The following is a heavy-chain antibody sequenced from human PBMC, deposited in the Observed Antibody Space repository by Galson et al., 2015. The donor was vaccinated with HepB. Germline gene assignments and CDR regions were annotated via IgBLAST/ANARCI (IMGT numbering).Heavy chain of an antibody. CDR2: IWYDGSNK. CDR3: ARGMHYDILTGYHLSY. D-gene: IGHD3-9*01. J-gene: IGHJ4*02. V-gene: IGHV3-33*08. Sequence: SLRLSCLASGFTFSSHGMHWVRQAPGKGLERVAVIWYDGSNKYYADYVKGRFTISRDNSKNTLYLQMNILRAEDTAVYYCARGMHYDILTGYHLSYWGQGTLVTVSS. CDR1: GFTFSSHG.